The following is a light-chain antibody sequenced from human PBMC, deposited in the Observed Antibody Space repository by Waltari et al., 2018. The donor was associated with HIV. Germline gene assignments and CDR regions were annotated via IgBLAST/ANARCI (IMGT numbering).Light chain of an antibody. Sequence: VLTPPPSVSGNPGQRVRLSCSGSGCHIGSTYVYWYQQPPGTAPKLLIHRNNQRPSGVPDRFSGSKSGTSASLAISGLRSEDEADYYCAVWDDSLRGSVFGTGTEVTVL. CDR3: AVWDDSLRGSV. V-gene: IGLV1-47*01. J-gene: IGLJ1*01. CDR1: GCHIGSTY. CDR2: RNN.